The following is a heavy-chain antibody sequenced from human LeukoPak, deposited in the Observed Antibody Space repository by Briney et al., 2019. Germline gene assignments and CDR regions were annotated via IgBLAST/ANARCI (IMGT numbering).Heavy chain of an antibody. D-gene: IGHD6-19*01. CDR2: MNPNSGNT. CDR1: GYTFTSYD. Sequence: ASVKVSCKASGYTFTSYDINWVRQATGQGLEWMGWMNPNSGNTGYAQKFQGRVTMTEDTSTDTAYMELSSLRSEDTAVYYCATLAVAPGDDDYWGQGTLVTVSS. CDR3: ATLAVAPGDDDY. V-gene: IGHV1-8*01. J-gene: IGHJ4*02.